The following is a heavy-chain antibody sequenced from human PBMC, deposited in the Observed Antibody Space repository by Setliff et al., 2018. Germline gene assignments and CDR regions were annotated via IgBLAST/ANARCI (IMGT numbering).Heavy chain of an antibody. J-gene: IGHJ4*02. CDR1: GFTFSSYR. Sequence: GGSLRLSCAASGFTFSSYRMHRVRQAPGKGLEWVAVIWDDGGNKYHADSVKGRFTISRDNSKNTLYLQMNSLRPEDTAVYYCARTCSGSGCYAGLESWGQGTPVT. CDR2: IWDDGGNK. CDR3: ARTCSGSGCYAGLES. D-gene: IGHD2-15*01. V-gene: IGHV3-33*08.